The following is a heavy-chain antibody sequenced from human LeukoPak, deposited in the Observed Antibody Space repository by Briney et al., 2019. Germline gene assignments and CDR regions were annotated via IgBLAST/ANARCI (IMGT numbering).Heavy chain of an antibody. J-gene: IGHJ4*02. CDR2: MYYRGTI. D-gene: IGHD3-3*01. CDR1: AVSISSYH. Sequence: SETLPLTCTGPAVSISSYHWSWIQQPPGKGLEWIGYMYYRGTIKYNPSLKSRVTISIDTSNNQFSLKLNSVTAADTAIYYCARGASGDFPDSWGQGILVTVSS. CDR3: ARGASGDFPDS. V-gene: IGHV4-59*01.